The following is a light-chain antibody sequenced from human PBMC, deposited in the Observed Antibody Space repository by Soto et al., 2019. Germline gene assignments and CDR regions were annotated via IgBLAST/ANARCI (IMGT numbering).Light chain of an antibody. J-gene: IGLJ1*01. CDR1: SSVVGGYNY. Sequence: QSALTQPPSASGSPGQSVTISCTGTSSVVGGYNYVSWYQQHPGKAPKLMIYEVSKRPSGVPDRFSGSKSDNTASLTVSGLQAEDEADYYCSSYAGSNNPFVFGTGTKLTVL. V-gene: IGLV2-8*01. CDR2: EVS. CDR3: SSYAGSNNPFV.